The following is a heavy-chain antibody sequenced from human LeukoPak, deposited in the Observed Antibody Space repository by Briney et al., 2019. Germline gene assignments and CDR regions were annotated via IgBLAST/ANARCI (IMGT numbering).Heavy chain of an antibody. CDR1: GYSFTNYW. CDR3: ARHHMTSVTTAPFYYIDV. Sequence: GESLKISCKVSGYSFTNYWIGWVRQMPAKGLEWMGIIYPGDSDTRYSPSFQGQVTISADKSISTAYLQWSSLKASDTAIHYCARHHMTSVTTAPFYYIDVWGTGATVTVSS. V-gene: IGHV5-51*01. D-gene: IGHD4-17*01. J-gene: IGHJ6*03. CDR2: IYPGDSDT.